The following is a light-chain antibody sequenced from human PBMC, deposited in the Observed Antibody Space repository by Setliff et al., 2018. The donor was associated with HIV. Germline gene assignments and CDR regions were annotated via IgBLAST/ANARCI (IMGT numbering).Light chain of an antibody. CDR3: QVWEFLTDHYV. CDR2: YNS. J-gene: IGLJ1*01. V-gene: IGLV3-21*01. Sequence: SYELTQPPSVSVAPGKTARITCGGNNIESKSVHWYQQKPGQAPVVVIYYNSDPPSGIPERFSGSNSGNTATLTISRVEAGDEADYYCQVWEFLTDHYVFGHGTKGTVL. CDR1: NIESKS.